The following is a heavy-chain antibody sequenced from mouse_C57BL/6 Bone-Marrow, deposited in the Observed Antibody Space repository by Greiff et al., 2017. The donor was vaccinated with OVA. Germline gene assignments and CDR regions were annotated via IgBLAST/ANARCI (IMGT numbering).Heavy chain of an antibody. CDR2: IDPENGDT. CDR1: GFNIKDDY. J-gene: IGHJ2*01. V-gene: IGHV14-4*01. Sequence: VQLKQSGAELVRPGASVKLSCTASGFNIKDDYMHWVKQRPEQGLEWIGWIDPENGDTEYASKFQGKATITADTSSNTAYLQLSSLTSEDTAVYYCTTTYCDYWGQGTTLTVSS. CDR3: TTTYCDY.